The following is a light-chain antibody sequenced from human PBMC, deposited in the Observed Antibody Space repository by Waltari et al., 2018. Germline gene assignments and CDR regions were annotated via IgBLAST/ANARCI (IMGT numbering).Light chain of an antibody. Sequence: SYVLTQPPSVSVAPGKTARITCGGNNLGSKSVPWYQQKPGQAPVLVIYDDSDRPSGIPERFSGSNSGNTATLTISRVEAGDEADYYCQVWDSSSDHVVLGGGTKLTAL. CDR2: DDS. J-gene: IGLJ2*01. CDR3: QVWDSSSDHVV. V-gene: IGLV3-21*04. CDR1: NLGSKS.